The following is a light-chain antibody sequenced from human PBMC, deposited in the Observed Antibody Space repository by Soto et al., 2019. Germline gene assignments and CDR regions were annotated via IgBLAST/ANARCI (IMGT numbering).Light chain of an antibody. J-gene: IGKJ2*01. CDR2: GAS. Sequence: EKVMTPSPATLSVSPGERATLSCRASQSFNNNIAWYQQNPGQAPRLLIYGASTRATGFPARFSGSGSGTDFTLTISSLQSEDFAICYCQQSYSTPLTFGQGTKLEIK. V-gene: IGKV3-15*01. CDR1: QSFNNN. CDR3: QQSYSTPLT.